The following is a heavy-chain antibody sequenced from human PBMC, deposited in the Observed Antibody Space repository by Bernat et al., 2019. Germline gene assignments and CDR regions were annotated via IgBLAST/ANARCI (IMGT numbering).Heavy chain of an antibody. CDR1: GFSLSTSGVG. CDR3: ARAGYSGYDFDY. J-gene: IGHJ4*02. Sequence: QITLKESGPTLVKPTQTLTLTCTFSGFSLSTSGVGVGWIRQPPGKALEWLALIYWDDDKRYSPSLKSRLTITKDTSKNQVVLTMTNMDPVDTATYYCARAGYSGYDFDYWGQGTLVTVSS. CDR2: IYWDDDK. V-gene: IGHV2-5*02. D-gene: IGHD5-12*01.